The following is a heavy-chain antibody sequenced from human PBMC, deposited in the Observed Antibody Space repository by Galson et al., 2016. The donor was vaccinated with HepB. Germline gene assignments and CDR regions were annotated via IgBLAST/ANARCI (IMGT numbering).Heavy chain of an antibody. V-gene: IGHV6-1*01. CDR3: ARGRNSALDS. CDR2: TYYSSRWNN. D-gene: IGHD1-14*01. Sequence: CXISGDSVSRNGVAWNWIRQSPSRGLEWLGRTYYSSRWNNDYSASVKSRITINLDTPNNLFSLQLSSVTPEDTAVYYCARGRNSALDSWGQGTLVTVSS. J-gene: IGHJ4*02. CDR1: GDSVSRNGVA.